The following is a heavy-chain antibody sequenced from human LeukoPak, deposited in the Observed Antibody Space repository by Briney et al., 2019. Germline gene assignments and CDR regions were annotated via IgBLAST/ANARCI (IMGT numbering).Heavy chain of an antibody. CDR2: ISYDGSNK. J-gene: IGHJ6*02. CDR1: GFTFSSYG. Sequence: GGSLRLSCAASGFTFSSYGMHWVRQAPGKGLEWVAVISYDGSNKYYADSVKGRFTISRDNSKNTLYLQMNSLRAEDTAVYYCAKERSPIAVAVPYYYGMDVWGQGTTVTVSS. CDR3: AKERSPIAVAVPYYYGMDV. D-gene: IGHD6-19*01. V-gene: IGHV3-30*18.